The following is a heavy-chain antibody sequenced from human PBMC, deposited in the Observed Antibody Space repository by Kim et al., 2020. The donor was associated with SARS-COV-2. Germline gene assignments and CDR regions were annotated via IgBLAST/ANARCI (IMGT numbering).Heavy chain of an antibody. CDR1: GFTFSNYW. CDR2: ISFDGIST. D-gene: IGHD2-15*01. CDR3: AREYGGRDDAFDI. V-gene: IGHV3-74*01. J-gene: IGHJ3*02. Sequence: GGSLRLSCAASGFTFSNYWMHWVRQAPGKGLVWVSRISFDGISTNYADSVKGRFTISRDNAKNTLYLQMNSLRAEDTAVYYCAREYGGRDDAFDIWGQGTVVTVSS.